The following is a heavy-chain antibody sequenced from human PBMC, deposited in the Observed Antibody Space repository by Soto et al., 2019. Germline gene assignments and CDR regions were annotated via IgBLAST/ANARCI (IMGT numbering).Heavy chain of an antibody. CDR3: AKQRAGYGSGSDTFYFDF. CDR2: LSGSGGTT. V-gene: IGHV3-23*01. J-gene: IGHJ4*02. Sequence: SLILSCSTSGFTFSTYAMNWVRQAPGKGLEWVSALSGSGGTTYYADSVRGRFTISRDNSKNTLFLQMSSLRAEDTALYYCAKQRAGYGSGSDTFYFDFWGQGTLVTVYS. CDR1: GFTFSTYA. D-gene: IGHD3-10*01.